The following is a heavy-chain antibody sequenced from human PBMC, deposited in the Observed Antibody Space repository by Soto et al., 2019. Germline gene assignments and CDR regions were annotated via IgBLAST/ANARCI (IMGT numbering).Heavy chain of an antibody. V-gene: IGHV4-34*01. CDR3: ARVQITMIAYFDY. D-gene: IGHD3-22*01. CDR2: INHSGST. Sequence: SETLSLTCAVYGGSFIGYYWSWIRQPPGKGLEWIGEINHSGSTNYNPSLKSRVTISVDTSKNQFSLKLSSVTAADTAVYYCARVQITMIAYFDYWGQGTLVTVSS. J-gene: IGHJ4*02. CDR1: GGSFIGYY.